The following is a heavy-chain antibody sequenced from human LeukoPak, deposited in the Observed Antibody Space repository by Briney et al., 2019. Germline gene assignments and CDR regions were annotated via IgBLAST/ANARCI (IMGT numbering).Heavy chain of an antibody. J-gene: IGHJ4*02. CDR2: ISGSGGST. D-gene: IGHD3-22*01. Sequence: PGGSLRLSCAASGFTFSSYAMSWVRQAPGKGLEWVSAISGSGGSTYYADSVKGRFTISRDNSKNTLYLQMNSLRAEDTAVYYCAKDGCYYDSSGPSLLSYFDYWGQGTLVTVSS. CDR1: GFTFSSYA. CDR3: AKDGCYYDSSGPSLLSYFDY. V-gene: IGHV3-23*01.